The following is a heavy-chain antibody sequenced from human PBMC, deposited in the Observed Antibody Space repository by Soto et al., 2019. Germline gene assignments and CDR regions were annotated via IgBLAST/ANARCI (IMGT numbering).Heavy chain of an antibody. V-gene: IGHV5-51*01. CDR1: GHIFSNYW. CDR3: ARQRVWGTSGYYYFEN. D-gene: IGHD3-22*01. Sequence: PGESLKISCKGSGHIFSNYWIGWVRQMPGKGLEWMAIIYPGDSDTRYSPSFQGQVTITVDKSINTAYLQWSRLKASDTAMYYCARQRVWGTSGYYYFENWGQGTLVTVSS. J-gene: IGHJ4*02. CDR2: IYPGDSDT.